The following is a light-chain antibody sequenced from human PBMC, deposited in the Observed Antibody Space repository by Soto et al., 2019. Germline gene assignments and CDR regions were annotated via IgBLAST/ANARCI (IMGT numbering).Light chain of an antibody. Sequence: ALTQPPSASGSPGQSVTISCTGTSSDVGGYNYVSWYQQHPGKAPKLMIYEVSKRPSGVPDRFSGSKSGNTASLTVSGLQAEDEADCYCSSYAGSNNHVVFGGGTKLTVL. CDR2: EVS. CDR1: SSDVGGYNY. J-gene: IGLJ2*01. CDR3: SSYAGSNNHVV. V-gene: IGLV2-8*01.